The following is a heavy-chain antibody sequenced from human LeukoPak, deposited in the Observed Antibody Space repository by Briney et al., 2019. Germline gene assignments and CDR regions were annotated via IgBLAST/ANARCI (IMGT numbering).Heavy chain of an antibody. D-gene: IGHD4-17*01. CDR2: ISAYNGNT. J-gene: IGHJ4*02. V-gene: IGHV1-18*01. CDR1: GYTFTSYG. Sequence: GGSLRLSCAASGYTFTSYGISWVRQAPGQGLEWMGWISAYNGNTNYAQKLQGRVTMTTDTSTSTAYMELRSLRSDDTAVYYCARGTLSNGDYRLWGQGTLVTVSS. CDR3: ARGTLSNGDYRL.